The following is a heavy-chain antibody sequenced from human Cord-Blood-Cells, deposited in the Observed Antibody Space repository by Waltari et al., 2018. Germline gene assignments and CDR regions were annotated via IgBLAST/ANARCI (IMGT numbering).Heavy chain of an antibody. V-gene: IGHV4-34*01. Sequence: QVQLQQWGAGLLKPSETLSLTCAVYGGSFSGYYWSWIRQPPGKGLEWIGEINHSRSTNDNPSLNSRVTISVDTSKNQFSLKLSSVTAADTAVYYCARKKGGDFDYWGQGTLVTVSS. J-gene: IGHJ4*02. CDR1: GGSFSGYY. CDR3: ARKKGGDFDY. CDR2: INHSRST.